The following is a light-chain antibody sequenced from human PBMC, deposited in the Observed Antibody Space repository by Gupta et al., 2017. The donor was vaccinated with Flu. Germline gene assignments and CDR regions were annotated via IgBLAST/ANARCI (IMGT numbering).Light chain of an antibody. CDR1: QSISSY. J-gene: IGKJ1*01. CDR3: QQNYSNPTWT. V-gene: IGKV1-39*01. Sequence: DIQMTQSPSSLSASVGDRVTITCRASQSISSYLNWYQQKPGKAPKLLIYAASSWQRGVPSRFSGSGGGRDFTLIISSRQQEDFATYYCQQNYSNPTWTFGQGTKVEIK. CDR2: AAS.